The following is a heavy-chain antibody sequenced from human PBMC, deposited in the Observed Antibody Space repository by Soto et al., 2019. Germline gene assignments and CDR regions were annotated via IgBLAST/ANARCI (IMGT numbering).Heavy chain of an antibody. CDR2: IYYSGST. V-gene: IGHV4-59*08. Sequence: SETLSLTCTVSGGSISSYYWSWIRQPPGKGLEWIGYIYYSGSTNYNPSLKSRVTISVDTSKNQFSLKLSSVTAADTAVYYCARHDSVDSSSSWYFDLWGRGTLVTVSS. CDR3: ARHDSVDSSSSWYFDL. J-gene: IGHJ2*01. CDR1: GGSISSYY. D-gene: IGHD6-6*01.